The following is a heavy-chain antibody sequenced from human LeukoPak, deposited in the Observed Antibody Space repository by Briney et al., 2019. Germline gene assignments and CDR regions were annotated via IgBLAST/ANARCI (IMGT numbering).Heavy chain of an antibody. CDR3: ARECYYGSGIGLGVDY. Sequence: SETLSLTCTVSGGSISSGGYYWSWIRQHPGKGLEWIGYIYYSGSTYYNPSLKSRVTISVDTSKNQFSLKLSSVTAADTAVYYCARECYYGSGIGLGVDYWGQGTLVTVSS. D-gene: IGHD3-10*01. J-gene: IGHJ4*02. V-gene: IGHV4-30-4*08. CDR1: GGSISSGGYY. CDR2: IYYSGST.